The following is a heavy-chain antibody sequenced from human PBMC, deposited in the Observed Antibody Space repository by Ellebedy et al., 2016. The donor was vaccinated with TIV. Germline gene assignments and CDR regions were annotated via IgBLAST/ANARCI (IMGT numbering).Heavy chain of an antibody. Sequence: MPSETLSLTCTVSGGSISSYYWSWIRQPPGKGLEWIGYIYYSGKTNYNPSLKSRVTISVDTSKNQFSLKLSSVTAADTAVYYCAGLGYCSSTSCSWGQGTLVTVSS. CDR1: GGSISSYY. CDR3: AGLGYCSSTSCS. J-gene: IGHJ5*02. V-gene: IGHV4-59*08. CDR2: IYYSGKT. D-gene: IGHD2-2*01.